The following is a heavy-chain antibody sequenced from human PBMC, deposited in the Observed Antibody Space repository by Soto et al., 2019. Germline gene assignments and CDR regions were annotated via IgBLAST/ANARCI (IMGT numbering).Heavy chain of an antibody. CDR1: GGSISSCGYY. V-gene: IGHV4-31*02. J-gene: IGHJ4*02. CDR3: AREPHGDASGDYCGFDY. CDR2: IYYSGNT. Sequence: TLSRTCSVSGGSISSCGYYWSWVRQPPGKVLEWLGYIYYSGNTYYNPSLKSRLIISGDTSKEQISLKLSSVTAADTAVYYCAREPHGDASGDYCGFDYWGPGILF. D-gene: IGHD3-22*01.